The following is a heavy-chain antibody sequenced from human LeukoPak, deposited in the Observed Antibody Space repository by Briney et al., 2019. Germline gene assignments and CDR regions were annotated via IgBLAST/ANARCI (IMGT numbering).Heavy chain of an antibody. V-gene: IGHV3-15*01. CDR1: GFIFSKAW. J-gene: IGHJ4*02. CDR3: TSALNLVLGELLGY. CDR2: IKTEAEDGTT. Sequence: GGSLRLSCAASGFIFSKAWMAWVRQAPGKGLEWVGHIKTEAEDGTTDYAAPVKGRFTISRDDAKSPLYLQMNSLNTEDTAVYFCTSALNLVLGELLGYWGQGTLVTVSS. D-gene: IGHD3-16*01.